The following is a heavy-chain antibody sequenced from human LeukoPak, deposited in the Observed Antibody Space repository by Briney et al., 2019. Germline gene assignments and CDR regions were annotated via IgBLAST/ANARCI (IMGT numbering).Heavy chain of an antibody. CDR3: TTDHITMIVVVQGY. Sequence: GGSLRLSCAASGFTFSNAWMNWVRQAPGKGLEWVGRIKSKTDGGTTDYAAPVKGRFTISRDDSKNTLYLQMNSLKTEDTAVYYCTTDHITMIVVVQGYWGQGTLVTVSS. D-gene: IGHD3-22*01. CDR1: GFTFSNAW. CDR2: IKSKTDGGTT. V-gene: IGHV3-15*07. J-gene: IGHJ4*02.